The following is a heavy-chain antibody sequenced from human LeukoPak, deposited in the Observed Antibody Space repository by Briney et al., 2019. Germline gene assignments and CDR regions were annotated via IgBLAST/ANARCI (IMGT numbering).Heavy chain of an antibody. Sequence: ASVKVSSKASGYTFTSYAMHWVRQAPGQRLEWMGWINAGNGNTKYSQKFQGRVTITRDTSASTAYMELSSLRSDDTAVYYCARFQIRYFDWLLRAFDIWGQGTMVTVSS. CDR2: INAGNGNT. V-gene: IGHV1-3*01. CDR3: ARFQIRYFDWLLRAFDI. J-gene: IGHJ3*02. D-gene: IGHD3-9*01. CDR1: GYTFTSYA.